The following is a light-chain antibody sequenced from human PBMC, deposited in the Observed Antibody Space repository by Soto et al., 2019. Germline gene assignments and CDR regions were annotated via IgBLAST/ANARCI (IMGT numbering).Light chain of an antibody. Sequence: DIEMTQSPSTLCASVGDRVTLSSRASRSISSWLAWYQQKPGKAPKVLIYDASTLESGVPSRFSGSGSGTEFTLTISSLQADDFATYCCQQYKSYSWTFGQGTKVDIK. CDR2: DAS. CDR1: RSISSW. CDR3: QQYKSYSWT. V-gene: IGKV1-5*01. J-gene: IGKJ1*01.